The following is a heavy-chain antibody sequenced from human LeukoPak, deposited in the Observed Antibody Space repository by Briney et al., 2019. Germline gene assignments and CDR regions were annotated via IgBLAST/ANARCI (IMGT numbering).Heavy chain of an antibody. V-gene: IGHV3-7*01. J-gene: IGHJ5*02. CDR1: RFTFSNYW. CDR3: ARATLGWFDP. D-gene: IGHD7-27*01. Sequence: GGSLRLSCAASRFTFSNYWMSWVRQAPGEGLEWVASIDQDGSDKFSVDSVKGRFTISRDNARNSMYLQLNSLRVEDTAVYYCARATLGWFDPWGQGTLVTVSA. CDR2: IDQDGSDK.